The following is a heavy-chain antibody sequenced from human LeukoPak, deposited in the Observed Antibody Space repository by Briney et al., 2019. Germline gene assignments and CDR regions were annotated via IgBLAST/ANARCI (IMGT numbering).Heavy chain of an antibody. Sequence: PSETLSLTCTVSGGSISSGGYYWSWIRQHPGKGLEWIGYIYYSGSTYYNPSLKSRVTISVDTSKNQFSLKLSSVTAADTAVYYCARVIAAAGKEIDYWGQGTLVTVSS. J-gene: IGHJ4*02. D-gene: IGHD6-13*01. V-gene: IGHV4-31*03. CDR1: GGSISSGGYY. CDR3: ARVIAAAGKEIDY. CDR2: IYYSGST.